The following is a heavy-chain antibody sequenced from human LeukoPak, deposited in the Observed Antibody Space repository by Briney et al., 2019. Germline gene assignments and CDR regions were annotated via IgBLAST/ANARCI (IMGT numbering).Heavy chain of an antibody. Sequence: GGSLTLSCAASGSTFSNYGMNWVRQAPGKGLEWLTFIRYDGTNTYYRDSVKGRFTISRDNSKNTLFLQMHGLRPEDTAVYYCAPEATNVAGSWGQGTLVIVSS. CDR3: APEATNVAGS. V-gene: IGHV3-30*02. CDR1: GSTFSNYG. CDR2: IRYDGTNT. D-gene: IGHD1-1*01. J-gene: IGHJ4*02.